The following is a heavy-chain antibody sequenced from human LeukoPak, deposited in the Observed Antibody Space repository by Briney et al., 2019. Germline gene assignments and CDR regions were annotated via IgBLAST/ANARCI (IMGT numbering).Heavy chain of an antibody. CDR3: ARRPSPPDAFDI. V-gene: IGHV4-34*01. Sequence: KPSETLSLTCAVYGGSFSGYYWSWIRQPPGKGLEWIGEINHSGSTNYNPSLKSRVTMPRDTSKNQFSLNLYSVTAADTGIYYCARRPSPPDAFDIWGQGTVVIVAS. CDR2: INHSGST. J-gene: IGHJ3*02. CDR1: GGSFSGYY.